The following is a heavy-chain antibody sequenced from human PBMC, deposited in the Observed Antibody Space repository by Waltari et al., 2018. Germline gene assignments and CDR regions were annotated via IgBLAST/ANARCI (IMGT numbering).Heavy chain of an antibody. V-gene: IGHV4-61*02. Sequence: QVQLQESGPGLVKPSQTLSLTCTVSGGSISSGSYYWSWIRQPAGKGLEWIGRIYTSGSTNYNPSLKSRVTISVDTSKNQFSLKLSSVTATDTAVYYCARVGSLRGSYSDAFDIWGQGTTVTVSS. CDR3: ARVGSLRGSYSDAFDI. CDR2: IYTSGST. J-gene: IGHJ3*02. CDR1: GGSISSGSYY. D-gene: IGHD3-10*01.